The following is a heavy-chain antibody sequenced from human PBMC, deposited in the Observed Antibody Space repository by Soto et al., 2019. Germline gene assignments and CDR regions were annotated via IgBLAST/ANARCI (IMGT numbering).Heavy chain of an antibody. CDR1: GVSITSYF. CDR3: AKDGDYDSYGYYYPGRSKTYFGMDV. CDR2: ISFSGAT. Sequence: PSETLSLTCTVSGVSITSYFWSWIRQTPGKGLDWIGSISFSGATYSNPSLKGRAALSVDTSENHLSLTLNSVTSADTAVYFCAKDGDYDSYGYYYPGRSKTYFGMDVWGLGTTVTVSS. D-gene: IGHD3-22*01. V-gene: IGHV4-59*01. J-gene: IGHJ6*02.